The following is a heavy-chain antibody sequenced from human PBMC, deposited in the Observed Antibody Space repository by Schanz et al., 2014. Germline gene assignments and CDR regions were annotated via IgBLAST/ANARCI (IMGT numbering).Heavy chain of an antibody. CDR2: ISGSGGST. V-gene: IGHV3-23*04. CDR1: GFTFSSYA. CDR3: ARGLIAAAGGAFDY. J-gene: IGHJ4*02. D-gene: IGHD6-13*01. Sequence: VQLVDSGGGLVQPGGSLRLSCAASGFTFSSYAMSWVRQAPGKGLEWVSAISGSGGSTYYADSVKGRFTISRDNSKNTLYLQMNSLRAGDAAVYYCARGLIAAAGGAFDYWGQGTLVAVSA.